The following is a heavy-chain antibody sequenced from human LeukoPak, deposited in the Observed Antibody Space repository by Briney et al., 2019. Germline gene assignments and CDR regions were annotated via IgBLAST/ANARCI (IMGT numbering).Heavy chain of an antibody. J-gene: IGHJ5*02. CDR2: ISDDGGGT. CDR3: AKGSSGYFADL. V-gene: IGHV3-23*01. D-gene: IGHD3-22*01. Sequence: GGSLRLSCAASGFIFNNYGLIWVRQAPGKGLEWVSAISDDGGGTQYADFVEGRFTISRDNSKNTLFLQMSSLRAEDTALYYCAKGSSGYFADLWGQGTLVTVSS. CDR1: GFIFNNYG.